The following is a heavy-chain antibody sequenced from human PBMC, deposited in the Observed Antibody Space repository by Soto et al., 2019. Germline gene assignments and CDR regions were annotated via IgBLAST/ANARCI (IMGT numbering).Heavy chain of an antibody. CDR3: AKDRGGRGWRTLDH. D-gene: IGHD3-16*01. J-gene: IGHJ4*02. CDR1: GFSFSYFA. CDR2: ISGSGGNT. V-gene: IGHV3-23*01. Sequence: EVQLLESGGSLVHPGGSLRLSCAASGFSFSYFAMSWVRQAPGKGLEWVAAISGSGGNTYYADSVKGRFTISRDNSKNTLFLQMNSLRDEDTAVYYCAKDRGGRGWRTLDHWGQGTLVTVSS.